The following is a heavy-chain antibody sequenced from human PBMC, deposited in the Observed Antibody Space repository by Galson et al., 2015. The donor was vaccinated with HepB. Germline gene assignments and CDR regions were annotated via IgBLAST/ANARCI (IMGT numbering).Heavy chain of an antibody. Sequence: SLRLSCAASGFTFSDYYMSWIRQAPGKGLEWVSYISSSSSYTNYADSVKGRFTISRDNAKNSLYLQMNSLRAEDTAVYYCARVQYDFWSGSTDAFDYWGQGTLVTVSS. D-gene: IGHD3-3*01. J-gene: IGHJ4*02. CDR1: GFTFSDYY. CDR2: ISSSSSYT. CDR3: ARVQYDFWSGSTDAFDY. V-gene: IGHV3-11*06.